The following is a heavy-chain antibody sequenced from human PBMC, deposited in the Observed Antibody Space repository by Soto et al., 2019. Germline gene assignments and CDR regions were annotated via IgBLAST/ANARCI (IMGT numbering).Heavy chain of an antibody. CDR1: ADIFNNYY. CDR3: AKHCGGDCSNGFDI. V-gene: IGHV1-46*02. Sequence: QLHLVQSGAEVKEPGASVKVSCKTSADIFNNYYMHWVRQAPGQGREWMGVMTPSDGSTNYAQSFQGRVTMTRDKSKRTVYVELSSLRSEDTAVYYCAKHCGGDCSNGFDIWGQGTKVTVSS. J-gene: IGHJ3*02. CDR2: MTPSDGST. D-gene: IGHD2-21*02.